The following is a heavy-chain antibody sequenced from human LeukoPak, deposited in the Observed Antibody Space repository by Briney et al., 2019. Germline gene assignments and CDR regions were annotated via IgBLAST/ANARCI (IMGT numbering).Heavy chain of an antibody. CDR2: INPKSGGT. CDR1: GYTLTGYF. Sequence: ASVKVSCKASGYTLTGYFIDWVPQTPGQGLEWMGWINPKSGGTNYQQTFQDRLTMTRDTSITTAYMEMSMLRSDGAVGSYRARSMVVLRVMGNYFDPWGQGTLVTVSS. V-gene: IGHV1-2*02. J-gene: IGHJ4*02. CDR3: ARSMVVLRVMGNYFDP. D-gene: IGHD3-10*01.